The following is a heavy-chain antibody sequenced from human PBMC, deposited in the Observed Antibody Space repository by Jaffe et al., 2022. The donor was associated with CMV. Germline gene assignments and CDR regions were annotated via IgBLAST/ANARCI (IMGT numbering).Heavy chain of an antibody. J-gene: IGHJ4*02. Sequence: QVQLQESGPGLVKPSGTLSLTCAVSGGSISSSNWWSWVRQPPGKGLEWIGEIYHSGSTNYNPSLKSRVTISVDKSKNQFSLKLSSVTAADTAVYYCASRPRYYYDSSGLTAIRYWGQGTLVTVSS. D-gene: IGHD3-22*01. CDR2: IYHSGST. CDR3: ASRPRYYYDSSGLTAIRY. CDR1: GGSISSSNW. V-gene: IGHV4-4*02.